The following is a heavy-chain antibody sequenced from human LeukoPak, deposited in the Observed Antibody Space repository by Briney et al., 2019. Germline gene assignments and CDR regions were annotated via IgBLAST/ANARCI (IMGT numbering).Heavy chain of an antibody. CDR3: ARARYYGSGSYYFY. D-gene: IGHD3-10*01. V-gene: IGHV3-74*01. CDR1: GFTFSSYW. CDR2: INSDGSST. J-gene: IGHJ4*02. Sequence: GGTLRLSCAASGFTFSSYWMHWVRQAPGKGLVWVSRINSDGSSTSYADSVKGRFTISRDNAKNTLYLQMNSLRAEDTAVYYCARARYYGSGSYYFYWGQGTLVTVSS.